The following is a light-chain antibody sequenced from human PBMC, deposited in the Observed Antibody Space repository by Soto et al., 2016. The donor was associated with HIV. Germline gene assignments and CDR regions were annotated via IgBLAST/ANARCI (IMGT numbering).Light chain of an antibody. CDR3: MQPLQTPKT. Sequence: DIVLTQSPLSLPVTPGEPASISCRSSQSLLHSNGYNYLVWYLQKPGQSPQLLIYLGSNRASGVPDRFSGSGSGTDFTLKISRVEADDVGVYYCMQPLQTPKTFGQGTKVEIK. CDR1: QSLLHSNGYNY. J-gene: IGKJ1*01. CDR2: LGS. V-gene: IGKV2-28*01.